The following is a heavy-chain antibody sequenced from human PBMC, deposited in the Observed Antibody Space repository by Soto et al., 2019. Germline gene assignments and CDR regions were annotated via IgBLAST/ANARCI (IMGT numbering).Heavy chain of an antibody. CDR1: GGSISSYY. V-gene: IGHV4-59*01. J-gene: IGHJ6*02. CDR3: ARGITIIPHPHGGMDV. CDR2: IYYSGST. Sequence: PSETLSLTCTVSGGSISSYYWSWIRQPPGKGLEWIGYIYYSGSTNYNPSLKSRVTISVDTSKNQFSLKLSSVTAADTAVYYCARGITIIPHPHGGMDVWGQGTTVTVSS. D-gene: IGHD3-10*01.